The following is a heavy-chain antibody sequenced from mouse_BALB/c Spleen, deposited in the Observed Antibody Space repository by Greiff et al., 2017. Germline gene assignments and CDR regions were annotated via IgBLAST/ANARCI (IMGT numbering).Heavy chain of an antibody. J-gene: IGHJ4*01. CDR2: INPGSGGT. D-gene: IGHD1-1*01. CDR1: GYAFTNYL. V-gene: IGHV1-54*03. Sequence: QVQLQQSGAELVRPGTSVKVSCKASGYAFTNYLIAWVKQRPGQGLEWIGVINPGSGGTNYNEKFKGKATLTADKSSSTAYMQLSSLTSDDSAVYFCARRDYYGSSGDAMDYWGQGTSVTVSS. CDR3: ARRDYYGSSGDAMDY.